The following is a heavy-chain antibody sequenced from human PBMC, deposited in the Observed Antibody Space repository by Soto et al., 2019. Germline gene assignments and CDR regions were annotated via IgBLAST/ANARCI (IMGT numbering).Heavy chain of an antibody. CDR1: GYSFTSYW. Sequence: GESLKISCKGSGYSFTSYWIGWVRQMPGKGLECMGIIYPGDSDTRYSPSFQGQVTISADKSISTAYLKLSSVTAADTAVYYCARVPPQWRMYYYYGMDVWGQGTTVTVSS. CDR2: IYPGDSDT. V-gene: IGHV5-51*01. CDR3: ARVPPQWRMYYYYGMDV. D-gene: IGHD6-19*01. J-gene: IGHJ6*02.